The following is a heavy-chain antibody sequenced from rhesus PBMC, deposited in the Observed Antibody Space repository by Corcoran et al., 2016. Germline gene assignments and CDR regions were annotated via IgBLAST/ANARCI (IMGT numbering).Heavy chain of an antibody. V-gene: IGHV4S2*01. D-gene: IGHD3-34*01. J-gene: IGHJ5-2*02. CDR2: IYGSGGST. Sequence: QVQLQESGPGLVKPSETLPLTCAVSGASISSNSWSWIRQAPGKGPAWSGRIYGSGGSTDYNPSLKSRVTISIDTSKNQFSLKLSSVTAADTAVYYCARDGGSTGVIIRPQYNSLDVWGRGVLVTVSS. CDR1: GASISSNS. CDR3: ARDGGSTGVIIRPQYNSLDV.